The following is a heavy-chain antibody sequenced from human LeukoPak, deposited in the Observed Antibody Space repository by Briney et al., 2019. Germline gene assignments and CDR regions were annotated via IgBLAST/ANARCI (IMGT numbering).Heavy chain of an antibody. CDR1: GYTFTAYH. Sequence: ASVKVSCKTSGYTFTAYHMHWVRQAPGEGLEWMGWINPNNGGTNYAQKFQGRVTLTRDTSISTAYMELSRLRSDDTAVYYCAPGERIAAAAPLYYFDYWGQGTQVTVSS. D-gene: IGHD6-13*01. CDR2: INPNNGGT. J-gene: IGHJ4*02. V-gene: IGHV1-2*02. CDR3: APGERIAAAAPLYYFDY.